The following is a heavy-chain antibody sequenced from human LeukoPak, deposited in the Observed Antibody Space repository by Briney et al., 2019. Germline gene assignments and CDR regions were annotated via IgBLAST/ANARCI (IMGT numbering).Heavy chain of an antibody. CDR2: INHSGST. V-gene: IGHV4-34*01. D-gene: IGHD3-10*01. Sequence: SETLSLTCAVYGGSFSGYYWSWIRQPPGKGLEWIGEINHSGSTNYNPSLKSRVTISVDTSKNQFSLKLSSVTAADTAVYYCARLGRGHYYYYYYMDVWGKGTTVTISS. CDR3: ARLGRGHYYYYYYMDV. J-gene: IGHJ6*03. CDR1: GGSFSGYY.